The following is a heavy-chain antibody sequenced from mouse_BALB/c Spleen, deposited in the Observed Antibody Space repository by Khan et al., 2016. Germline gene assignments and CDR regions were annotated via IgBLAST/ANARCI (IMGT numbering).Heavy chain of an antibody. CDR1: GFSLISYG. Sequence: QVQLKESGPDLVAPSQSLSITCTVSGFSLISYGVHWVRQPPGKGLEWLVVIWSDGSTTYNSALKSRLSIRKDNSKSQVFLKMNRLQTDDTARYYGARHGGASMDYWGQGTSVTVSS. J-gene: IGHJ4*01. CDR3: ARHGGASMDY. V-gene: IGHV2-6-2*01. CDR2: IWSDGST.